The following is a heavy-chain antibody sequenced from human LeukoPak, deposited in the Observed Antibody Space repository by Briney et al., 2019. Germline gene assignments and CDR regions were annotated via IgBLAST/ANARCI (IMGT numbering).Heavy chain of an antibody. J-gene: IGHJ5*02. V-gene: IGHV1-69*05. Sequence: ASVKVSCKASGGTFSSYAISWVRQAPGQGLEWMGRIIPIFGTANYAQKFQGRVTMTRDTSISTAYMELSRLRSDDTAVYYCAREGGGFDPWGQGTLVTVSS. CDR2: IIPIFGTA. D-gene: IGHD3-16*01. CDR3: AREGGGFDP. CDR1: GGTFSSYA.